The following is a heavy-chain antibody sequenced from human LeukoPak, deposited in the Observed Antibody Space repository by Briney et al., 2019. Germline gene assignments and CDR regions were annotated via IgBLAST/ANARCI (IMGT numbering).Heavy chain of an antibody. CDR3: AKDRAGSGNSHQVYYYYYGMNV. CDR1: EFTFSTYE. J-gene: IGHJ6*01. CDR2: ISYDGINK. D-gene: IGHD3-10*01. Sequence: GGSLRRSCAVTEFTFSTYEMYWFRQAPGKGLEWVAVISYDGINKYYADSVKGRFTISRDNSKNTLYLQMNSLRAEDTAVYYCAKDRAGSGNSHQVYYYYYGMNVLGQGTTVTVSS. V-gene: IGHV3-30*18.